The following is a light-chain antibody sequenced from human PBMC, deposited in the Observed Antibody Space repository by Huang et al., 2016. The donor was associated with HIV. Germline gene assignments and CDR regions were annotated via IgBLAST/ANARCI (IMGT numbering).Light chain of an antibody. V-gene: IGKV1-NL1*01. CDR2: ATS. CDR1: QGISKS. J-gene: IGKJ1*01. Sequence: DIQMTQSPSSLSASVGDRVTIICRASQGISKSLAWYQQKSGKAPKLLLYATSKLESGGPSRCSGSGSGTHYTLTISTLQPEDLATYYCQQYQSVPWTFGQGTKVAI. CDR3: QQYQSVPWT.